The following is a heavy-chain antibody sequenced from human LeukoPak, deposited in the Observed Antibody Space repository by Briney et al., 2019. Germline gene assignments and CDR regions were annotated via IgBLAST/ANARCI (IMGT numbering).Heavy chain of an antibody. CDR1: GFTFSSYA. CDR2: ISGSGGIT. D-gene: IGHD1-26*01. Sequence: GGSLRLSCAASGFTFSSYAMSWVRQAPGKGLEWVSDISGSGGITSYADSVKGGFTISRENSKKTLYLQMNSLRAEDTAVYYCAKGDTTWELPHDYWGQGTLVTVSS. CDR3: AKGDTTWELPHDY. J-gene: IGHJ4*02. V-gene: IGHV3-23*01.